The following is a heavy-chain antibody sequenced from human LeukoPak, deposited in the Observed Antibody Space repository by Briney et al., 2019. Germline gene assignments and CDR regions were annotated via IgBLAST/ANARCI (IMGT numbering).Heavy chain of an antibody. V-gene: IGHV1-2*02. CDR1: GYTFTGYY. Sequence: ASVKVSCKASGYTFTGYYMHWVRQAPGQGLEWMGCINPNSGGTHYAQKFQGGVTMTRDASISTAYMELSRLRSDDTAVDYCARQDVDTAMVTSAFDIWGQGTMVTVSS. J-gene: IGHJ3*02. CDR3: ARQDVDTAMVTSAFDI. CDR2: INPNSGGT. D-gene: IGHD5-18*01.